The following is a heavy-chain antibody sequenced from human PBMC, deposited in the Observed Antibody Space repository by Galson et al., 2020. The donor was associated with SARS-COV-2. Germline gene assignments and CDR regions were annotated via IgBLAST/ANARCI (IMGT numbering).Heavy chain of an antibody. Sequence: TGGSLRLSCAASGFTFSSYAMHWVRQAPGKGLEWVAVISYDGSNKYYADSVKGRFTISRDNSKNTLYLQMNSLRAEDTAVHYCARGFYSSSWYLDYWGQGTLVTVSS. CDR2: ISYDGSNK. CDR1: GFTFSSYA. J-gene: IGHJ4*02. V-gene: IGHV3-30-3*01. CDR3: ARGFYSSSWYLDY. D-gene: IGHD6-13*01.